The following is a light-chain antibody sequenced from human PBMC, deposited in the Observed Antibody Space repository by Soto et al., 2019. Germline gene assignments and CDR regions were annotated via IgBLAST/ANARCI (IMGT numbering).Light chain of an antibody. V-gene: IGKV3-15*01. CDR1: QSVGSN. J-gene: IGKJ2*01. CDR3: QQYTNWPYT. CDR2: GAS. Sequence: EIVMTQSPATLSVSPGERASLSCRASQSVGSNLAWYQQTAGQAPRLLIYGASTRATGIPARFSGSGSGTEFTLTISSLQSDDFAVYSCQQYTNWPYTFGQGTKLESK.